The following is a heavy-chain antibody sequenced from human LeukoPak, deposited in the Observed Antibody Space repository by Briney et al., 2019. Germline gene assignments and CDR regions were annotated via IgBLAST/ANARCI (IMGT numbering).Heavy chain of an antibody. J-gene: IGHJ6*04. CDR2: IYYSGST. CDR1: RGSISSGDYY. D-gene: IGHD3/OR15-3a*01. CDR3: ARGELVIKPYYYYGMDV. V-gene: IGHV4-30-4*01. Sequence: SQTLSLTCTVSRGSISSGDYYWSWIRQPPGKGLEWIGYIYYSGSTYYNPSLKSRVTISVDTSKNQFSLKLSSVTAADTAVYYCARGELVIKPYYYYGMDVWGKGTTVTVSS.